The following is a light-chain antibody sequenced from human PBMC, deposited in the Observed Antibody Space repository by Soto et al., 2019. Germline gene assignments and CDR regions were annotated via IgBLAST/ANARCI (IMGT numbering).Light chain of an antibody. CDR1: SSDFGIYNP. CDR2: EDT. Sequence: QPVLTQPASVSGSPGQSITISCTASSSDFGIYNPVSWYQQHPGKAPRVIIYEDTKRPSGVSNRFSGSKSGSTASLTISGLQAEDEADYHCCSYAGNRTFVFGGGTKVTVL. CDR3: CSYAGNRTFV. V-gene: IGLV2-23*02. J-gene: IGLJ2*01.